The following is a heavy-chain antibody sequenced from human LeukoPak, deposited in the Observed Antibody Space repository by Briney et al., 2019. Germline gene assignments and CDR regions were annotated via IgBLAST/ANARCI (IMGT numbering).Heavy chain of an antibody. Sequence: SETLSLTCAVSGYSISSGYYWGWIRQPPGKGLEWIGSVYHSGSTYYNPSLKSRVTISVDTSKNQFSLKLSSVTAADTAVYYCASRSGSYYGPFDYWGRGTLVTVSS. D-gene: IGHD1-26*01. CDR1: GYSISSGYY. J-gene: IGHJ4*02. CDR3: ASRSGSYYGPFDY. CDR2: VYHSGST. V-gene: IGHV4-38-2*01.